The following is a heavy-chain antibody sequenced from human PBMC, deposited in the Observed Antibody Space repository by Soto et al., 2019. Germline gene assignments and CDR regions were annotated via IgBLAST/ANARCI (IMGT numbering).Heavy chain of an antibody. CDR2: ISTNGGST. J-gene: IGHJ4*03. D-gene: IGHD3-22*01. V-gene: IGHV3-64D*06. CDR1: GFTFSSYA. Sequence: PGGSLRLSCAASGFTFSSYAMSWVRQAPGKGLEYVSSISTNGGSTDYADSVKGRFTISRDNSKNTVYLQMSSLRVEDTAVYYCVKGEYYYDSIGYYPFDYWGQGTMVTVSS. CDR3: VKGEYYYDSIGYYPFDY.